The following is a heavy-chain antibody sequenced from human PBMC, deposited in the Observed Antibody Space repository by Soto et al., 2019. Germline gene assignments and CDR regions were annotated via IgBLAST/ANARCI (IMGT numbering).Heavy chain of an antibody. V-gene: IGHV4-38-2*01. CDR3: ARARWYDAFDV. CDR1: GFFISSGNY. D-gene: IGHD2-15*01. J-gene: IGHJ3*01. CDR2: IFHGGNT. Sequence: SETLSLTCAVSGFFISSGNYWGWIRKPPGKGLEWIGSIFHGGNTYYNPSLKSRATISVDMSKNQFSLKLNSVTAADTAVYYCARARWYDAFDVWGQGTVVTVSS.